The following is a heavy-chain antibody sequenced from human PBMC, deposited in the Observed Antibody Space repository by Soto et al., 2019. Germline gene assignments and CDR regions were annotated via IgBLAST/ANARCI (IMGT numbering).Heavy chain of an antibody. D-gene: IGHD3-16*02. CDR3: ARSHPFDRSIYHYYLAF. V-gene: IGHV4-59*01. J-gene: IGHJ4*01. CDR1: GRWKRKNY. CDR2: IYASGAT. Sequence: SEPLSLAWSQSGRWKRKNYEECRGGTEGRTLEWIGYIYASGATTYNPSLESRVTMSVDMPNNEFSLELTSLTAADTAVYSCARSHPFDRSIYHYYLAFCGHGTLVTVS.